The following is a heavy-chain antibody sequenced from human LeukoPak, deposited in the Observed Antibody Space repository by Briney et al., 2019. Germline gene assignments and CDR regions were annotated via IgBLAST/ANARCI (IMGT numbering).Heavy chain of an antibody. D-gene: IGHD2-15*01. V-gene: IGHV3-23*01. CDR1: GFTFSSYA. Sequence: GGSLRLSCAASGFTFSSYAMSWVRQAPGKGLEWVSAISAIGGSTYYADSVKGRFTISRDNSKNTLYLQMSSLRAEDTAVYYCAKATRYCSGGSCYSFYYYGMDVWGQGTTVTVSS. J-gene: IGHJ6*02. CDR3: AKATRYCSGGSCYSFYYYGMDV. CDR2: ISAIGGST.